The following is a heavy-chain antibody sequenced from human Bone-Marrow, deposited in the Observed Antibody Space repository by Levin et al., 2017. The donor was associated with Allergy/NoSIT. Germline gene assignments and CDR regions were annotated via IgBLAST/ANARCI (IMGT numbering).Heavy chain of an antibody. CDR3: VRDLDWAQPKFLRWLQNSDAFDI. CDR2: IYYSGTT. D-gene: IGHD5-24*01. V-gene: IGHV4-30-4*01. Sequence: PSETLSLTCSVSGVSISSGYYYWSWIRQPPGKGLEWIGYIYYSGTTYYNPSLKSRLTISIDTSKNQFSLKLSSVTAADTAVYYCVRDLDWAQPKFLRWLQNSDAFDIWGRGTMVTVSS. J-gene: IGHJ3*02. CDR1: GVSISSGYYY.